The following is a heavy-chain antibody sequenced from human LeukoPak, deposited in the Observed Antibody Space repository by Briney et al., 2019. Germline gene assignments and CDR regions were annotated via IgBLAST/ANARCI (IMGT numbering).Heavy chain of an antibody. D-gene: IGHD3-22*01. CDR2: ISAYNGNT. V-gene: IGHV1-18*01. J-gene: IGHJ4*02. CDR3: ARDYDSSGCYLTTFDY. CDR1: GYTLTSYG. Sequence: ASVKVSCKASGYTLTSYGISWVRQAPGQGLEWMGWISAYNGNTNYAQKLQGRVTMTTDTSTSTAYMELRSLRSDDTAVYYCARDYDSSGCYLTTFDYWGQGTLVTVSS.